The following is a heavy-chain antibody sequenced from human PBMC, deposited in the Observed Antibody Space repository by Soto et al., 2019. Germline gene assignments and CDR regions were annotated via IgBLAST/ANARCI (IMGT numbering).Heavy chain of an antibody. CDR2: ISYDGSNK. Sequence: QVQLVESGGGVVQPGRSLRLSCAASGFTFSSYAMHWVRQAPGKGLEWVAVISYDGSNKYYADSVKGRFTISRDNSKNTLYLQMNSLRAEDTAVYYCAIAQYYYGSGTLSGYWGQGTLVTVSS. CDR1: GFTFSSYA. J-gene: IGHJ4*02. CDR3: AIAQYYYGSGTLSGY. V-gene: IGHV3-30-3*01. D-gene: IGHD3-10*01.